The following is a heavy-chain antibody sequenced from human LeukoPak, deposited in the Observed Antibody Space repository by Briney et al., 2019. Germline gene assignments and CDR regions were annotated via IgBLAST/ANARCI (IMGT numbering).Heavy chain of an antibody. V-gene: IGHV3-30*18. CDR3: AKSRVRGVYYFDY. CDR1: GFTFRTYG. Sequence: GGSLRLSCAASGFTFRTYGMNWVRQAPGKGLEWVAIISYDGSNEDYADSVKGRFTISRDNSKNTLYLQMNSLRAEDSAAYYCAKSRVRGVYYFDYWGQGTLVTVSS. CDR2: ISYDGSNE. J-gene: IGHJ4*02. D-gene: IGHD3-10*02.